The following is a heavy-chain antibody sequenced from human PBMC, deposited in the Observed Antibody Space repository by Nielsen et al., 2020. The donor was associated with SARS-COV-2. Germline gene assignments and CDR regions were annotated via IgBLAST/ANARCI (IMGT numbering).Heavy chain of an antibody. CDR3: ARGKLELRYYGMDV. CDR1: GYTFTGYY. Sequence: ASVKVSCKASGYTFTGYYMHWVRQAPGQGLEWMGWSNPNSGGTNYAQKFQGLVTMTRDTSISTAYMELSRLRSDNTAVYSCARGKLELRYYGMDVWGQGTTVTVSS. V-gene: IGHV1-2*04. J-gene: IGHJ6*02. D-gene: IGHD1-7*01. CDR2: SNPNSGGT.